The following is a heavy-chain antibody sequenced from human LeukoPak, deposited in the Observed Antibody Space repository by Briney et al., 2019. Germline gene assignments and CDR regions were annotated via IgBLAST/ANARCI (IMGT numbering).Heavy chain of an antibody. V-gene: IGHV1-69*06. CDR1: GGTFSSYA. Sequence: SVKVSCKASGGTFSSYAISWVRQAPGRGLEWMGGIIPIFGTANYAQKFQGRVTITADKSTSTAYMELSSLRSEDTAVYYCAREGVGTEAFDYWGQGTLVTVTS. CDR3: AREGVGTEAFDY. D-gene: IGHD1-7*01. CDR2: IIPIFGTA. J-gene: IGHJ4*02.